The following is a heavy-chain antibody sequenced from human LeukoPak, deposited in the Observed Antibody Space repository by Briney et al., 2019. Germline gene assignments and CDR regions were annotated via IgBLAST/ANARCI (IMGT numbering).Heavy chain of an antibody. CDR3: ARGVPYYYGSGSYDGDY. Sequence: GGSLRLSCAASGFTFSSYSMNWVRQAPGKGLEWVSSISSSSYIYYADSVKGRFTISRDNAKNSLYLQMNSLRAEDTAVYYCARGVPYYYGSGSYDGDYWGQGTLVTVSS. J-gene: IGHJ4*02. V-gene: IGHV3-21*01. CDR2: ISSSSYI. D-gene: IGHD3-10*01. CDR1: GFTFSSYS.